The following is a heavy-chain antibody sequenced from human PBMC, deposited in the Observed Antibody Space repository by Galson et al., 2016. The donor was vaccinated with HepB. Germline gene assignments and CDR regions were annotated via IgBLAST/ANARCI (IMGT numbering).Heavy chain of an antibody. V-gene: IGHV3-23*01. J-gene: IGHJ4*02. Sequence: SLRLSCAASGSTFSSYAMSWVRQAPGKGLEWVSAITGSGGGTNYADSVQGRFTISRDNVKNSLYLQMNSLRAEDTAVYYCARDDKYAFDYWGQGTLVPVSS. CDR3: ARDDKYAFDY. D-gene: IGHD2-8*01. CDR1: GSTFSSYA. CDR2: ITGSGGGT.